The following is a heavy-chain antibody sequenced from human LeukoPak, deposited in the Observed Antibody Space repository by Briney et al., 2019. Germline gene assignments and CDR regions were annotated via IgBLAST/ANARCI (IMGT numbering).Heavy chain of an antibody. CDR2: ISSSSSYI. CDR1: GFTFSSYS. D-gene: IGHD6-19*01. J-gene: IGHJ4*02. Sequence: GGSLRLSCAASGFTFSSYSMNWVRQAPGKGLEWVSSISSSSSYIYYADSVKGRFTISRDNSKNTLYLQMNSLRAEDTAVYYCAKSCSSGWYYFDYWGQGTLVTVSS. V-gene: IGHV3-21*04. CDR3: AKSCSSGWYYFDY.